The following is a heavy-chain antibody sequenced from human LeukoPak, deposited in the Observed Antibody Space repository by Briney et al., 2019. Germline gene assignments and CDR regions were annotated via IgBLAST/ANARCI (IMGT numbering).Heavy chain of an antibody. CDR1: GFTFSAYW. CDR3: ARDPSFPYYFEY. Sequence: GGSLRLSCAASGFTFSAYWMHWVRQSPGKGLEWVAVIWYDGSKKYYGDSVKGRFTISRDNSKNTLFLQMNSLRAEDTAVYYCARDPSFPYYFEYWGQGTLVTVPS. D-gene: IGHD6-6*01. J-gene: IGHJ4*02. CDR2: IWYDGSKK. V-gene: IGHV3-33*01.